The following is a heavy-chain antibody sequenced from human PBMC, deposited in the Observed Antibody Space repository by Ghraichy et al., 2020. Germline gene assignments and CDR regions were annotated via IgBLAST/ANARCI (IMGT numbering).Heavy chain of an antibody. J-gene: IGHJ4*02. CDR3: AKGSLSIARYDYVWQNYRYDYYFDS. CDR1: GFTFATSA. CDR2: ISGNGGST. D-gene: IGHD3-16*02. Sequence: GESLNISCAASGFTFATSAMAWVRQAPGKGLEWVAGISGNGGSTYYADSLKGRFTISRDNSQNTLYLQMDSLRDEDTAVYFCAKGSLSIARYDYVWQNYRYDYYFDSWGQGALVTVSS. V-gene: IGHV3-23*01.